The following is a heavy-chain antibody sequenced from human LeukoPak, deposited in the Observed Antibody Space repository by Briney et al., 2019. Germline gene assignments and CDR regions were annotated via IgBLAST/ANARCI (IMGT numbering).Heavy chain of an antibody. CDR3: ARGAYCGGDCYSEVNSDY. V-gene: IGHV1-18*01. D-gene: IGHD2-21*02. CDR2: ISAYNGNT. Sequence: ASVKVSCKASGYTFTSYGISWVRQAPGQGLEWMGWISAYNGNTNYAQKLQGRVTMTTDTSTSTAYVELRSLRSDDTAVYYCARGAYCGGDCYSEVNSDYWGQGTLVTVSS. CDR1: GYTFTSYG. J-gene: IGHJ4*02.